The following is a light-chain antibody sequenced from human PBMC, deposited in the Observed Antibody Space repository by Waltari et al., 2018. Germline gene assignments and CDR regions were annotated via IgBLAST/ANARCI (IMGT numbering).Light chain of an antibody. CDR3: QQLNSYQWT. CDR1: QGISNY. Sequence: IQLTQSPSSLSASVGARVTITCRASQGISNYLAWYQQNPGNAPKLRIYAASTWQSGVPSRFSGSGSGTDFTLTISSLQPEDFATYYCQQLNSYQWTFGQGTKVEIK. CDR2: AAS. V-gene: IGKV1-9*01. J-gene: IGKJ1*01.